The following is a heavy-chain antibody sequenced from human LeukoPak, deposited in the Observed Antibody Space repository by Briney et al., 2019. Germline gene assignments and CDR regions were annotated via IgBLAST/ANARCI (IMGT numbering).Heavy chain of an antibody. CDR1: GFTFSRDD. CDR3: ARAGTDYSYGMDV. V-gene: IGHV3-13*01. J-gene: IGHJ6*04. CDR2: FGFAADV. D-gene: IGHD6-13*01. Sequence: GRSLRLSFTAAGFTFSRDDMHWVRHDAGKGLEWVTSFGFAADVHYGDSVQSRFTISRDNAKHPLYLQMNSLRDGDTAVYYCARAGTDYSYGMDVWGKGTTLTVSS.